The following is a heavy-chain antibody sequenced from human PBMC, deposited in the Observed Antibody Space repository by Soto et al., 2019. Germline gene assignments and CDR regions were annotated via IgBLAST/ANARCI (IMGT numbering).Heavy chain of an antibody. CDR2: ISGYNGNT. CDR1: GYTFSNFG. Sequence: ASGKVSCKASGYTFSNFGLSWVRQAPGQGLERMGWISGYNGNTNSAEKLQGRVTMTTDTSTSTAYMEVRSLTSDDTAVYYCARDKGYGFGWSSSSGMDVWGQGTTVTVSS. J-gene: IGHJ6*02. D-gene: IGHD5-18*01. V-gene: IGHV1-18*01. CDR3: ARDKGYGFGWSSSSGMDV.